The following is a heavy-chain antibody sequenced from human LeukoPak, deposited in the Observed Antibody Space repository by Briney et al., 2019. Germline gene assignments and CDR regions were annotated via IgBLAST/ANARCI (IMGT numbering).Heavy chain of an antibody. CDR3: ATDSYYDILTGYSGMDV. V-gene: IGHV4-30-4*08. D-gene: IGHD3-9*01. CDR1: GGSISSGDYY. CDR2: IYYSGST. Sequence: SQTLSLTCTVSGGSISSGDYYWSWIRQPPGKGLEWIGYIYYSGSTYYNPSLKGRVTISVDTSKNQFSLKLSSVTAADTAVYYCATDSYYDILTGYSGMDVWGKGTTVTVSS. J-gene: IGHJ6*04.